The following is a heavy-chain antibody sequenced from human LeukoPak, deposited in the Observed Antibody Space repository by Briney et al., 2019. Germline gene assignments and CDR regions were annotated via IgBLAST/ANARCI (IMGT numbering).Heavy chain of an antibody. Sequence: GASVKVSCKASGYTVTGYYMHWARQAPGQGLEWMGWINPNSGGTNYAQKFQGRVTMTRDTSISTAYMELSRLRSDDTAVYYCARASPVVYDAFDIWGQGTMVTVSS. J-gene: IGHJ3*02. V-gene: IGHV1-2*02. D-gene: IGHD3-22*01. CDR3: ARASPVVYDAFDI. CDR1: GYTVTGYY. CDR2: INPNSGGT.